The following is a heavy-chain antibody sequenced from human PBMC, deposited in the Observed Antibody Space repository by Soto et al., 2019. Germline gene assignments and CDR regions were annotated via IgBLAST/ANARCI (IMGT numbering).Heavy chain of an antibody. J-gene: IGHJ5*02. V-gene: IGHV1-2*02. CDR1: GYTFTGHF. Sequence: APVKVSCKASGYTFTGHFIHWVRQTPREGLEWVGYINPNSGVTKYALICRGRVTMTRDTSIRTAYMDLNNLRSADTAVYFCARGGGTILAPLPWGTGTLGTVSS. D-gene: IGHD1-1*01. CDR3: ARGGGTILAPLP. CDR2: INPNSGVT.